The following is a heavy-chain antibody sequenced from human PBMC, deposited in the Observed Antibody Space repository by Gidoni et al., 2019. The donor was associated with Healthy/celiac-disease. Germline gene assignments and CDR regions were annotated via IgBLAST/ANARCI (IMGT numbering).Heavy chain of an antibody. D-gene: IGHD1-20*01. J-gene: IGHJ4*02. Sequence: QVQLVESGGGVVQPGRSLRLSCAASGFTFSSYAMHWVRQAPGKGLEWVAVISYDGSNKYYADSVKGRFTISRDNSKNTLYLQMNSLRAEDTAVYYCARAITGRFDYWGQGTLVTVSS. V-gene: IGHV3-30*01. CDR3: ARAITGRFDY. CDR1: GFTFSSYA. CDR2: ISYDGSNK.